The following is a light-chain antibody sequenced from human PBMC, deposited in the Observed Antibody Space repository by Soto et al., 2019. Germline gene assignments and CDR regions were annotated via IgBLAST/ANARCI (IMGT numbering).Light chain of an antibody. V-gene: IGKV3-11*01. CDR2: DAS. J-gene: IGKJ5*01. CDR1: QSVSSY. Sequence: EIVLTQSPATLSLSPGERATLSCRASQSVSSYLAWYQQKPGQAPRLLIYDASNRATGIPARFSGSGSGTDCTLTISRLEPEDFAVYFCQQRRDWPITFGQGTRLEIK. CDR3: QQRRDWPIT.